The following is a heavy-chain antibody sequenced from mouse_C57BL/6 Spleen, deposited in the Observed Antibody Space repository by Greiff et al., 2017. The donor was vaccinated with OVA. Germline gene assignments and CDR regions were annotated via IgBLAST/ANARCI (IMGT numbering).Heavy chain of an antibody. Sequence: EVQLQQSGPELVKPGASVKISCKASGYTFTDYYMNWVKQSHGKSLEWIGDINPNNGGTSYNQKFKGKATLTVDKSSSTAYMELRSLPSEDSAVYYCARDAPFDYWGQGTTLTVSS. CDR3: ARDAPFDY. CDR2: INPNNGGT. CDR1: GYTFTDYY. J-gene: IGHJ2*01. V-gene: IGHV1-26*01.